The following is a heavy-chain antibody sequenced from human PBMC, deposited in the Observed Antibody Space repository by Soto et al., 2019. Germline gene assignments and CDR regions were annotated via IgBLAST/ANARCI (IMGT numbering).Heavy chain of an antibody. J-gene: IGHJ3*02. CDR1: GGTFSNCG. CDR2: IISLFGTA. Sequence: PVKVSCKASGGTFSNCGISWVRQAPGQGPEWLGGIISLFGTASYAQRFQGRDTITADESTSRAYMELSRLRSEDTAVYYCARPRSYCYDSSAERAFDIWGEGTMVT. CDR3: ARPRSYCYDSSAERAFDI. V-gene: IGHV1-69*13. D-gene: IGHD3-22*01.